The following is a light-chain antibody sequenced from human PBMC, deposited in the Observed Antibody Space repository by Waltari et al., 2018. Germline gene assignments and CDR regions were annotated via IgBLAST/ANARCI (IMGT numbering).Light chain of an antibody. Sequence: IQLTQSPSTLSASVGDRVTITCRASQSIADWLAWYQQKPGKAPKRLIYKASSVDMGVPSRFSGSGSGTEFTITISSLQPDDFATYHCQQYASYPYTFGQGTKLEIK. V-gene: IGKV1-5*03. J-gene: IGKJ2*01. CDR1: QSIADW. CDR2: KAS. CDR3: QQYASYPYT.